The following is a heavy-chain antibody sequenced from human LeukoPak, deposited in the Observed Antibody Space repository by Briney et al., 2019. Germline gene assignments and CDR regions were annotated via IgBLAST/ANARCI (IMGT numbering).Heavy chain of an antibody. CDR2: IYYSGST. Sequence: SETLSLTCTVSGGSISSSSYYWGWIRQPPGKGREWIGSIYYSGSTYYNPSLKSRVTISVDTSKNQFSLKLSSVAAADTAVYYCAISDAGDGDWLNWFDPWGQGTLVTVSS. D-gene: IGHD4-17*01. CDR1: GGSISSSSYY. CDR3: AISDAGDGDWLNWFDP. V-gene: IGHV4-39*01. J-gene: IGHJ5*02.